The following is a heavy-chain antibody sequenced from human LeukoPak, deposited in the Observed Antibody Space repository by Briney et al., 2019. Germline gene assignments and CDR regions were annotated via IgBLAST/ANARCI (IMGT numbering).Heavy chain of an antibody. J-gene: IGHJ4*02. D-gene: IGHD3-22*01. CDR3: ARELVVVITPSFDY. Sequence: GGSLRLSCAASGFTFSSYWMSWVRQAPGKGLEWVANIKQDGSEKYYVDSVKGRFTISRDNAKNSLYLQMNSLRAEDTAVYYCARELVVVITPSFDYWGQETLVTVSS. CDR1: GFTFSSYW. CDR2: IKQDGSEK. V-gene: IGHV3-7*01.